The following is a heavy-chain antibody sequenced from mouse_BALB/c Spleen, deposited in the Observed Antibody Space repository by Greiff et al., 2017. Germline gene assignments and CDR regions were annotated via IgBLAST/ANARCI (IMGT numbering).Heavy chain of an antibody. CDR1: GYTFTNYW. CDR3: ARSKYGNSFDY. J-gene: IGHJ2*01. V-gene: IGHV1-63*02. CDR2: IYPGGGYT. D-gene: IGHD2-10*02. Sequence: QVQLKQSGAELVRPGTSVKISCKASGYTFTNYWLGWVKQRPGHGLEWIGDIYPGGGYTNYNEKFKGKATLTADTSSSTAYMQLSSLTSEDSAVYFCARSKYGNSFDYWGQGTTLTVSS.